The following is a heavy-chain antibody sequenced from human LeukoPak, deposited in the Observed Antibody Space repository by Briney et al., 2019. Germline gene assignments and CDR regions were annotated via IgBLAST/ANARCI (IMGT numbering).Heavy chain of an antibody. V-gene: IGHV4-4*02. CDR1: GGSISSSNW. D-gene: IGHD6-19*01. CDR3: ARDDSRGYSSGWYGGANWFDP. Sequence: PSGTLSLTCAVSGGSISSSNWWSWVRQPPGKGLEWIGEIYHSGSTNYNPSLKSRVTISVDKSKNQFSLKLSSVTAADTAVYYCARDDSRGYSSGWYGGANWFDPWGQGTLVTVSS. CDR2: IYHSGST. J-gene: IGHJ5*02.